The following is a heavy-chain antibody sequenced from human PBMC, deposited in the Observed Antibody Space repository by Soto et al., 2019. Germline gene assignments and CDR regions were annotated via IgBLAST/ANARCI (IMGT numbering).Heavy chain of an antibody. CDR2: IYYSGST. J-gene: IGHJ3*02. V-gene: IGHV4-31*03. CDR3: ARDHWGAQTAFDI. Sequence: ASETLSLTCTVSGGSISSGGYYWSWIRQHPGEGLEWIGYIYYSGSTYYNPSLKSRVTISVDTSKNQFSLKLSSVTAADTAVYYCARDHWGAQTAFDIWGQGTMVTVSS. D-gene: IGHD1-26*01. CDR1: GGSISSGGYY.